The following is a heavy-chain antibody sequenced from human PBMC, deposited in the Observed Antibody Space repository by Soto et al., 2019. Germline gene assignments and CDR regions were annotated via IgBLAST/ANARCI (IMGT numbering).Heavy chain of an antibody. CDR1: GFTFSTYS. CDR2: INNDSSEQ. J-gene: IGHJ5*02. V-gene: IGHV3-7*04. D-gene: IGHD6-19*01. Sequence: GGSLRLSCAASGFTFSTYSMNWVRQAPGKGPEWVANINNDSSEQYYVDSVKGRFTISRDNARNSLYLQMNSLRAEDTAVYYCARGMTVAANWFDPCGQGTLVTVSS. CDR3: ARGMTVAANWFDP.